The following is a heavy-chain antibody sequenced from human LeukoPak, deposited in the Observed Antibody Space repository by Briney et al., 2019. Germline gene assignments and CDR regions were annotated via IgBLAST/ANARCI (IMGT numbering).Heavy chain of an antibody. CDR1: GYTFTSYD. CDR3: ARDLEAAAVNNWFDP. CDR2: INPNSGGT. V-gene: IGHV1-2*02. D-gene: IGHD6-13*01. Sequence: ASVKVSCKASGYTFTSYDINWVRQATGQGLEWMGWINPNSGGTNYAQKFQGRVTMTRDTSISTAYMELSRLRSDDTAVHYCARDLEAAAVNNWFDPWGQGTLVTVSS. J-gene: IGHJ5*02.